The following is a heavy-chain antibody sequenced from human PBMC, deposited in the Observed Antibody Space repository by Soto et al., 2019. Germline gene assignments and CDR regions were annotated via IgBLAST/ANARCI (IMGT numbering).Heavy chain of an antibody. CDR3: AKDDDWRIAWYPSAFDI. V-gene: IGHV3-23*01. CDR2: ISGSGGST. CDR1: GFTFSSYA. Sequence: SGGSLRLSCAASGFTFSSYAMSWVRQAPGKGLEWVSAISGSGGSTYYADSVKGRFTISRDNSKNTLYLQMNSLRAEDTAVYYCAKDDDWRIAWYPSAFDIWGQGTMVTVSS. J-gene: IGHJ3*02. D-gene: IGHD6-13*01.